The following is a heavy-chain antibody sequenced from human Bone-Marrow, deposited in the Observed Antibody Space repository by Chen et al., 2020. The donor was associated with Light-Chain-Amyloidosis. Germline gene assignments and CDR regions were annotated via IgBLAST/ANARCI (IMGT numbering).Heavy chain of an antibody. CDR1: GLNVSSNY. J-gene: IGHJ3*02. V-gene: IGHV3-53*01. D-gene: IGHD2-15*01. CDR3: ARLGYCSGGSCDSYAFDI. Sequence: PGGSXXLSCAASGLNVSSNYMRWVRQTPGKGLEWVSVIYSGGSTYYAVSVKGRFTISRDNSKTTLYLQMNSLRAEDTAVYYCARLGYCSGGSCDSYAFDIWGQGTMVTVSS. CDR2: IYSGGST.